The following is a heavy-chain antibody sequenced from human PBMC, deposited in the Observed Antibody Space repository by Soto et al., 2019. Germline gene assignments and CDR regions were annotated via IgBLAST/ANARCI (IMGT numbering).Heavy chain of an antibody. CDR3: AREVLRRLDP. V-gene: IGHV3-30-3*01. CDR1: GFTFSSYA. D-gene: IGHD1-20*01. J-gene: IGHJ5*02. CDR2: ISYDGSNK. Sequence: PGGSLRLSCAASGFTFSSYAMHWVRQAPGKGLEWVAVISYDGSNKYYADSVKGRFTISRDNSKNTLYLQMNSLRAEDTAVYYCAREVLRRLDPWGQVTLVTVSS.